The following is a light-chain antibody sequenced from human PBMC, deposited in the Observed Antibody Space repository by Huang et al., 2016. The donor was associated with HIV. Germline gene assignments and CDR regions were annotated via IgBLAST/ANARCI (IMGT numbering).Light chain of an antibody. CDR1: QSVSTK. Sequence: EIVMTQSPVTLSVSPGERATLSCRASQSVSTKLAWYQQKPGQAPRLLIYGASNRATGVPARFSGSGSGTEFTVTITSLQSEDFAIYYCHQYNNWPGTFGQGTKVEIK. CDR2: GAS. J-gene: IGKJ1*01. V-gene: IGKV3-15*01. CDR3: HQYNNWPGT.